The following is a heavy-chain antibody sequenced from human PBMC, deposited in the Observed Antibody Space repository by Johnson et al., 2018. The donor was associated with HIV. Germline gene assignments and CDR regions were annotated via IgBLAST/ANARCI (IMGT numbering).Heavy chain of an antibody. J-gene: IGHJ3*02. V-gene: IGHV3-20*04. CDR3: ASPRAVAGGGAFDI. CDR1: GFNFDDYG. D-gene: IGHD6-19*01. Sequence: VQLVESGGDVVRPGGSLRLFCAASGFNFDDYGMSWVRQAPGKGLEWVCGITWNGGSTRYVDSVKGRFIISRDNSKNTLYLQMNSLRAEDTAVYYCASPRAVAGGGAFDIWGQGTMVTVSS. CDR2: ITWNGGST.